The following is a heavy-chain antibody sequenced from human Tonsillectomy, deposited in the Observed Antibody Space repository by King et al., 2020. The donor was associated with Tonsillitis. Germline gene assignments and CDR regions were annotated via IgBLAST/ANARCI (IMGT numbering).Heavy chain of an antibody. V-gene: IGHV3-30*04. CDR2: ISYDGSNK. D-gene: IGHD3-22*01. Sequence: QLVQSGGGVVQPGRSLRLSCAASGFTFSSYAMHWVRQAPGKGLEWVAVISYDGSNKYYADSVKGRFTISRDNSKNTLYLQTNSLRAEDTAVYYCARDGRRTRITMIVVVIGKTYNWFDPWGQGTLVTVSS. J-gene: IGHJ5*02. CDR3: ARDGRRTRITMIVVVIGKTYNWFDP. CDR1: GFTFSSYA.